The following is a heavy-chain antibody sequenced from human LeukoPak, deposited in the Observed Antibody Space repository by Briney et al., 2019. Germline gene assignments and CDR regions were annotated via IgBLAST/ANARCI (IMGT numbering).Heavy chain of an antibody. CDR1: GFTFSSYD. CDR2: ISGSGSST. J-gene: IGHJ5*02. D-gene: IGHD2-2*01. V-gene: IGHV3-23*01. CDR3: AKDRHAPGRYCSSTICFPFDP. Sequence: GGSLRLSCAASGFTFSSYDMSWVRQAPGKGLEWVSGISGSGSSTYYADSVKGRFTISRDNSKSALYLQMNSLRAEDTAVYYCAKDRHAPGRYCSSTICFPFDPWGQGTLVTVSS.